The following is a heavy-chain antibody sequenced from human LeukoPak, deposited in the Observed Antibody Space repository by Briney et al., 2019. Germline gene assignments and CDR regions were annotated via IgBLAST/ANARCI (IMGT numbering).Heavy chain of an antibody. Sequence: GGSLRLSCAASGFTFSSYGMHWVRQAPGKGLEWVANIKQDGSEKYYVDSVKGRFTISRDNAKNSLYLQMNSLRAEDTAVYCCARGAVTPTVTKGMDVWGQGTTVTVSS. D-gene: IGHD4-17*01. CDR2: IKQDGSEK. J-gene: IGHJ6*02. V-gene: IGHV3-7*01. CDR3: ARGAVTPTVTKGMDV. CDR1: GFTFSSYG.